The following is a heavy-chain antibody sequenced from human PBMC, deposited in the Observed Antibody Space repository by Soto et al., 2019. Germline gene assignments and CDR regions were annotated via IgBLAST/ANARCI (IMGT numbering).Heavy chain of an antibody. D-gene: IGHD4-4*01. Sequence: QVQLVESGGGVVQPGRSLRLSCAVSGFSFSEFAMHWVRQVPGKGLEWVAIVSFDGTRAYYVDSVKGRFTVSRDNSKNTLYLQMNSLRVDDTAVYYCAKDISTYSEGYTYYFDWWGQGTLVTVSS. J-gene: IGHJ4*02. CDR3: AKDISTYSEGYTYYFDW. CDR1: GFSFSEFA. V-gene: IGHV3-30*18. CDR2: VSFDGTRA.